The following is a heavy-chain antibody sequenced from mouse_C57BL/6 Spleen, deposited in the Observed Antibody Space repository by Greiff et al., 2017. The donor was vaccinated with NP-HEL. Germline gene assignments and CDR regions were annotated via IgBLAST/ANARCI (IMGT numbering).Heavy chain of an antibody. J-gene: IGHJ3*01. V-gene: IGHV1-80*01. CDR1: GYAFSSYW. Sequence: VKLQESGAELVKPGASVKISCKASGYAFSSYWMNWVKQRPGKGLEWSGQIYPGDGDTNYNGKFKGKATLTADKSSSTAYMQLSSLTSEDSAVYVCARWGGNYKAWFAYWGQGTLVTVSA. CDR2: IYPGDGDT. CDR3: ARWGGNYKAWFAY. D-gene: IGHD2-1*01.